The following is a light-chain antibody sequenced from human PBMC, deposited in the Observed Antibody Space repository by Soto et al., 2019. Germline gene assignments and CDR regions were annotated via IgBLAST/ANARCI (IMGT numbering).Light chain of an antibody. CDR2: NDS. CDR1: NIGTKS. J-gene: IGLJ3*02. V-gene: IGLV3-21*02. Sequence: SYELTQPSSLSGAPGQTAKITCEGKNIGTKSVHWYQQKPGQAPVLVINNDSDRPSGIPERFSGSNSGNTATLTISRVEAGDEADYYCQVWDSTSDHAVFGGGTKLTVL. CDR3: QVWDSTSDHAV.